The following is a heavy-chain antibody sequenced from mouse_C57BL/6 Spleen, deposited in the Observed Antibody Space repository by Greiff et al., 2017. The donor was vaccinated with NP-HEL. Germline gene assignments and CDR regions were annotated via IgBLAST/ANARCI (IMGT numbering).Heavy chain of an antibody. J-gene: IGHJ1*03. CDR3: ARGYYGTWYFDV. D-gene: IGHD1-1*01. CDR1: GFTFSDYG. V-gene: IGHV5-17*01. CDR2: ISSGSSTI. Sequence: EVKLMESGGGLVKPGGSLKLSCAASGFTFSDYGMHWVRQAPEKGLEWVAYISSGSSTIYYADTVKGRFTISRDNAKNTLFLQMTSLRSEDTAMYYCARGYYGTWYFDVWGTGTTVTVSS.